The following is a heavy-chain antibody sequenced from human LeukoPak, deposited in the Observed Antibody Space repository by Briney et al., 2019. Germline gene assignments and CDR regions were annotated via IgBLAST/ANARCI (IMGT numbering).Heavy chain of an antibody. V-gene: IGHV3-11*01. Sequence: GGSLRLSCAASGFTFSDYYMSWLRQAPGKGLEWISYISSSGSTKYYADSVRGRFTISRDNAKKSLYLQMNSLRAEDTAVYYCARPSLATSWYNDFDLWGQGTMVTVSS. D-gene: IGHD6-13*01. CDR1: GFTFSDYY. CDR3: ARPSLATSWYNDFDL. CDR2: ISSSGSTK. J-gene: IGHJ3*01.